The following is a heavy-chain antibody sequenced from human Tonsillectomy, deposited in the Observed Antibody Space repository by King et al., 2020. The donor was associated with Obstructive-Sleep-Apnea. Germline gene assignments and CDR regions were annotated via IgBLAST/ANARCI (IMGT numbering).Heavy chain of an antibody. J-gene: IGHJ4*02. CDR2: IKSKTDGGTT. V-gene: IGHV3-15*01. D-gene: IGHD3-10*01. CDR1: GFTFSNAW. CDR3: TTRLLWFGETDDY. Sequence: VQLVQSGGGLVKPGGSLRLSCAASGFTFSNAWMSWVRQAPGKGLEWVGRIKSKTDGGTTDYAAPVKGRFTISRDDSKNTLYLQMNSLKTEDTAVYYCTTRLLWFGETDDYWGQGTLVTVSS.